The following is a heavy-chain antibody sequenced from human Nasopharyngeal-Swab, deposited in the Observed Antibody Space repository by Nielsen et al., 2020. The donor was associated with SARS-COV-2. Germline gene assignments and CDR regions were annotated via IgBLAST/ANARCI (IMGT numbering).Heavy chain of an antibody. V-gene: IGHV1-2*06. CDR3: ARGGDAWGVEGLYALDV. CDR1: GYTFTDYW. CDR2: ISANTGGT. J-gene: IGHJ6*02. D-gene: IGHD3-10*01. Sequence: ASVKVSCKASGYTFTDYWMHWVRQAPGQGLEWMGRISANTGGTDYAQIFQGRVTMTRDTSITTVYMELGRLRSDDTAVYHCARGGDAWGVEGLYALDVWGQGT.